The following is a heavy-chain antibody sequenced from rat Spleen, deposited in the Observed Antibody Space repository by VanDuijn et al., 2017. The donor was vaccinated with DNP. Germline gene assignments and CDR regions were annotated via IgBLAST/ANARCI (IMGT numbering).Heavy chain of an antibody. CDR3: ARQIFNYGSYGGFDY. Sequence: EVQLVESGGGLVQPGKSLKLSCVASGFTFNNYWMTWIRQAPGKGLEWVASITNAGRSTYYPDSVKGRFTISRENAKSTLYLQMDSLRSEDTATYYCARQIFNYGSYGGFDYWGQGVMVTVSS. V-gene: IGHV5-31*01. J-gene: IGHJ2*01. CDR2: ITNAGRST. CDR1: GFTFNNYW. D-gene: IGHD1-3*01.